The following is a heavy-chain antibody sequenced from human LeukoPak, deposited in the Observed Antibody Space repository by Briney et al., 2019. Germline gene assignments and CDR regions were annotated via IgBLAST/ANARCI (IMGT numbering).Heavy chain of an antibody. J-gene: IGHJ3*02. CDR2: INNDGTIT. V-gene: IGHV3-74*01. CDR3: ARVSSPGAI. CDR1: GFTFSSSW. Sequence: GGSLRLSCAASGFTFSSSWMHWVRQAPGKGLVWVSRINNDGTITNYADSVKGRFTISRDNAKNTLYLQMNSLSADDTAVYYCARVSSPGAIWGQGTMVTVSS.